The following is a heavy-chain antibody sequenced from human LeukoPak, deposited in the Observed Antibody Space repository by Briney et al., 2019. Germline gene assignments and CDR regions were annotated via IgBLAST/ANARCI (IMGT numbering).Heavy chain of an antibody. V-gene: IGHV3-23*01. CDR1: GFTFSSYA. CDR2: ISGSGGST. D-gene: IGHD7-27*01. J-gene: IGHJ4*02. CDR3: AKVPWGATFDY. Sequence: HPGGSLRLSCAASGFTFSSYAMSWARRAPGKGLEWVSAISGSGGSTYYADSVKGRFTISRDNSKNTLYLQMNSLRAEDTAVYYCAKVPWGATFDYWGQGTLVTVSS.